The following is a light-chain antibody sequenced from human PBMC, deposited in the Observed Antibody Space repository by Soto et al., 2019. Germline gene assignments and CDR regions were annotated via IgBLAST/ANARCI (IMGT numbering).Light chain of an antibody. CDR1: QTISSW. V-gene: IGKV1-5*03. CDR2: KAS. Sequence: EIQGAQSPSTLSGSVAYRVAITCRASQTISSWLAWYQQKPGKAPKLLIYKASTLQSGVPSRFSGSGSGTEFTLTISSLQPDDFATYYCQHYNTYSQTFGQGTKVDIK. J-gene: IGKJ1*01. CDR3: QHYNTYSQT.